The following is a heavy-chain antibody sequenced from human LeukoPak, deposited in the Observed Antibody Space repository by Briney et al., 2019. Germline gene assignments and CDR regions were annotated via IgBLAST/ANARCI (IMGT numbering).Heavy chain of an antibody. CDR3: ARDLVTVTKGFDI. CDR1: AASFSSHY. J-gene: IGHJ3*02. D-gene: IGHD4-17*01. CDR2: ISNIGST. Sequence: SENLSRTCAVSAASFSSHYWTWIRQSPGKGLEWIGYISNIGSTNYNPSLKSRVTISIDTSRTQFSLKLRSVTAADTAVYYCARDLVTVTKGFDIWGQGTMVSVSS. V-gene: IGHV4-59*11.